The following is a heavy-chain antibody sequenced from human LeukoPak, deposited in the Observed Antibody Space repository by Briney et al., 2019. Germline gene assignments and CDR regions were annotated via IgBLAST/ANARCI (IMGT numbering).Heavy chain of an antibody. CDR2: FDPEDGET. Sequence: ASVKVSCKVSGYTLTELSMHWVRQAPGKGLEWMGGFDPEDGETIYAQEFQGRVTMTEDTSTDTAYMELSSLRSEDTAVYYCATITMVRGVIITFAFDIWGQGTMVTVSS. D-gene: IGHD3-10*01. CDR3: ATITMVRGVIITFAFDI. V-gene: IGHV1-24*01. J-gene: IGHJ3*02. CDR1: GYTLTELS.